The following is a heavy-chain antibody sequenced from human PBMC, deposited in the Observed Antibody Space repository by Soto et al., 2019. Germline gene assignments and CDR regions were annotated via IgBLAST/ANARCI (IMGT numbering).Heavy chain of an antibody. V-gene: IGHV5-51*01. CDR3: ARTRSFTLGFYYDGMDV. J-gene: IGHJ6*02. Sequence: GESLKISCQGSGYSFASYWIGWVRQMPGKDLEWMGIIYPGDSDTGYSPSFQGQVTISADKSLRTAYLQWTSLKASDTTLYYCARTRSFTLGFYYDGMDVWGQGTTVTVSS. CDR2: IYPGDSDT. D-gene: IGHD6-6*01. CDR1: GYSFASYW.